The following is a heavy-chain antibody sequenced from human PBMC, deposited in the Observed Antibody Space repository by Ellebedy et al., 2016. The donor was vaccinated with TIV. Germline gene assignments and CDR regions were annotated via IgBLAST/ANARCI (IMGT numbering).Heavy chain of an antibody. CDR2: ISSTGTIM. CDR3: AKARVLGATWFDP. J-gene: IGHJ5*02. V-gene: IGHV3-48*02. D-gene: IGHD1-26*01. CDR1: GFTFSDYG. Sequence: PGGSLRLSCAGSGFTFSDYGMIWVRQAPGKGLEWISYISSTGTIMFYADSIKGRFTTSRDSANNSLFLEMTGLRDEDTAMYYCAKARVLGATWFDPWGPGTLVIVSS.